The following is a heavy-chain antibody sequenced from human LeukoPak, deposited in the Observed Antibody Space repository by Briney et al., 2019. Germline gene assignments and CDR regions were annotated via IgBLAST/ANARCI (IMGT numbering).Heavy chain of an antibody. D-gene: IGHD6-19*01. CDR1: GFTLSIHV. CDR2: ITVSGDTT. Sequence: GGSLRLSCAASGFTLSIHVISWVRQAPGKGLEWVSDITVSGDTTHYADSVKGRFTISRDNSESTLSLQMTSLRAEDTAVYYCAKAYSSGWAHYDYWGQGTLVTVSS. J-gene: IGHJ4*02. CDR3: AKAYSSGWAHYDY. V-gene: IGHV3-23*01.